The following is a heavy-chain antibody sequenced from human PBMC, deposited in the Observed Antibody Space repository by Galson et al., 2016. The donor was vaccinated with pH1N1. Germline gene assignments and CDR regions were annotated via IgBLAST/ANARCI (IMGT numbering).Heavy chain of an antibody. V-gene: IGHV3-23*01. Sequence: SLRLSCAPSGFTFSTFAMGWVRQAPGKGLQWLSAISGGGATTYYIDSVKGRFTISRDNSKNTLYLEMNSLKAEDTALYYCVKYDSSGYYYGRLVNWGQGTLGTVSS. CDR3: VKYDSSGYYYGRLVN. D-gene: IGHD3-22*01. CDR1: GFTFSTFA. CDR2: ISGGGATT. J-gene: IGHJ4*02.